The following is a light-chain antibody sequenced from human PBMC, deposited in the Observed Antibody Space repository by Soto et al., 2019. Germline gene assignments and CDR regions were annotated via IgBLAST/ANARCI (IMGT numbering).Light chain of an antibody. Sequence: QSALTQPASVSGSPGQSITISCTGTNSDIGGYNYVSWYQQHPGKVPKLIIYDVSNRPSGVSNRFSGSKSGNTASLTISGLQAEDEADYYCSSYTSSSTLWVFGGGTKVTVL. J-gene: IGLJ3*02. CDR2: DVS. CDR3: SSYTSSSTLWV. CDR1: NSDIGGYNY. V-gene: IGLV2-14*03.